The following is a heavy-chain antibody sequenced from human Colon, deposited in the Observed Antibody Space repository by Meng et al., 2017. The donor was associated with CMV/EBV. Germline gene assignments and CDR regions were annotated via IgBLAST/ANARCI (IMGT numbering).Heavy chain of an antibody. Sequence: GGSLRLSCAASGFTFSEYAMTWVRQAPGKGLEWVSGISGPGSGSYYADSVKSRFTISRDNSNNTLYLDMNSLRAEDTAVYYCAKALYYYASGSYFDYWGQGTLVTVSS. V-gene: IGHV3-23*01. J-gene: IGHJ4*02. CDR2: ISGPGSGS. D-gene: IGHD3-10*01. CDR1: GFTFSEYA. CDR3: AKALYYYASGSYFDY.